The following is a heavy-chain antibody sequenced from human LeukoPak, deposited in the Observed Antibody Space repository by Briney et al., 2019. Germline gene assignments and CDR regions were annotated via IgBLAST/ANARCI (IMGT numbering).Heavy chain of an antibody. D-gene: IGHD2-15*01. CDR1: VYSFVNYG. V-gene: IGHV1-18*01. Sequence: GASVKVTCKTSVYSFVNYGISWVRQAPGQGLEWIAWISGHNGNWNEAQQVQGRVTVTTDTSAGTAYMELTRLTSDDTAVYYCSRDLYIVVPSVTDYWGQGTLVTVSS. J-gene: IGHJ4*02. CDR3: SRDLYIVVPSVTDY. CDR2: ISGHNGNW.